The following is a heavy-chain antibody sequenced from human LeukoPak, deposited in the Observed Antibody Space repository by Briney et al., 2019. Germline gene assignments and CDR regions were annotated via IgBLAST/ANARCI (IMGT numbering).Heavy chain of an antibody. CDR1: GGSFSGYY. D-gene: IGHD2-2*01. J-gene: IGHJ6*02. V-gene: IGHV4-34*01. CDR3: ARGRTRMDV. CDR2: INHSGST. Sequence: SETLSLTCAVYGGSFSGYYWSWIRQPPGKGLEWIGEINHSGSTNYNPSLKSRVTISVDTSKNQFSLKLSSVTAADTAVYYCARGRTRMDVWGQGTTLTVSS.